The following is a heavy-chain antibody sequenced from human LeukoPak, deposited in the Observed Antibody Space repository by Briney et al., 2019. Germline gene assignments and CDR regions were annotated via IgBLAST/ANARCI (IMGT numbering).Heavy chain of an antibody. J-gene: IGHJ6*04. CDR1: GASFSGYY. CDR3: AGGRLRFLEMDV. V-gene: IGHV4-34*01. CDR2: INHTGRT. Sequence: PSETLSLTCAVYGASFSGYYWAWIRQPPAKGLVWCGEINHTGRTTYNPPLKSRVTMSVETTKNRFSLKMHASPTAATAGYYCAGGRLRFLEMDVWGKGTMVTVSS. D-gene: IGHD3-3*01.